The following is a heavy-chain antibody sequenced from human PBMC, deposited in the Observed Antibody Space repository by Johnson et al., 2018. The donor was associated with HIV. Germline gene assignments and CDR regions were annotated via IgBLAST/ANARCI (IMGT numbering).Heavy chain of an antibody. J-gene: IGHJ3*02. Sequence: VQLVESGGGVVQPGGSLRLSCAASGFTFSSYWMSWVRQAPGKGLEWVANIKQDGSDKNYVDSVKGRFTISRDNAKNSLYLQMNSLRAEDTALYYCARANSYGDYRAKAFDIWGQGTMVTVSS. CDR1: GFTFSSYW. V-gene: IGHV3-7*03. CDR3: ARANSYGDYRAKAFDI. D-gene: IGHD4-17*01. CDR2: IKQDGSDK.